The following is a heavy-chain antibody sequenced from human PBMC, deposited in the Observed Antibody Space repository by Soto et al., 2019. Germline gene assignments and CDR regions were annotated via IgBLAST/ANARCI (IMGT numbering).Heavy chain of an antibody. Sequence: PGESLKISCKASGYSFSNYCIGWVRQMPGKGLEWMGIINPGDSESRYSPSFQGQVTISADKSISTAYLKWNSLKASDTAMYYCARPSNNYVAHWGQGTLVTVSS. CDR3: ARPSNNYVAH. V-gene: IGHV5-51*01. CDR1: GYSFSNYC. J-gene: IGHJ4*02. D-gene: IGHD4-4*01. CDR2: INPGDSES.